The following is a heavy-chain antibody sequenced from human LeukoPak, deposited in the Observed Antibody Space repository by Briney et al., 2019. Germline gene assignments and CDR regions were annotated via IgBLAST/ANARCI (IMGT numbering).Heavy chain of an antibody. Sequence: PSETLSLTCTVSGGSISSSSYYWGWIRQPPGKGLEWIGSIYYSGSTNYNPSLKSRVTISVDTSKNQFSLKLSSVTAADTAVYYCARHRGGLVPADYWGQGTLVTVSS. CDR3: ARHRGGLVPADY. CDR1: GGSISSSSYY. D-gene: IGHD2-2*01. J-gene: IGHJ4*02. V-gene: IGHV4-39*01. CDR2: IYYSGST.